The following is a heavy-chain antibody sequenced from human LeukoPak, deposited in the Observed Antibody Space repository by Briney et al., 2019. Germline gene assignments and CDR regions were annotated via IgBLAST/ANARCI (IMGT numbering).Heavy chain of an antibody. J-gene: IGHJ6*02. V-gene: IGHV1-2*02. CDR1: GYTFTGYY. D-gene: IGHD2-21*02. Sequence: ASVKVSCKASGYTFTGYYMHWVRQAPGQGLEWMGWINPNSGGTNYAQKFQGRVTMTRDTSISTAYMELSRLRSDDTAVYYCARDRVAYCGGDCFGGMDVWGQGTTVTVSS. CDR2: INPNSGGT. CDR3: ARDRVAYCGGDCFGGMDV.